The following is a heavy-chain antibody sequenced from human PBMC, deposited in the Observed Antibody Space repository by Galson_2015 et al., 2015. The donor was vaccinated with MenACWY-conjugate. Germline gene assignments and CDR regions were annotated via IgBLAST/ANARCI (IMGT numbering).Heavy chain of an antibody. CDR2: ISYDGSNK. J-gene: IGHJ4*02. Sequence: SLRLSCAASGFTFSSYGMHWVRQAPGKGLEWVAVISYDGSNKYYADSVKGRFTISRDNSKNTLYLQMNSLRAEDTAVYYCAKDEHYIVATIGLGYWGQGTLVTVSS. CDR1: GFTFSSYG. CDR3: AKDEHYIVATIGLGY. V-gene: IGHV3-30*18. D-gene: IGHD5-12*01.